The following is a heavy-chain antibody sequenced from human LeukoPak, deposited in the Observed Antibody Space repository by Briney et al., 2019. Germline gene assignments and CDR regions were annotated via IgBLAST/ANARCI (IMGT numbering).Heavy chain of an antibody. D-gene: IGHD2-2*01. CDR1: GFTFTTYG. Sequence: SGGSLRLSCSASGFTFTTYGMNWVCQAPGKGLEWVSGIGGSGTRTYYADSVKGRFTISRDNSKNTLYLQMNSLRAEDTAVYYCARARGAYCSSTSCYASDYWGQGTLVTVSS. CDR3: ARARGAYCSSTSCYASDY. CDR2: IGGSGTRT. V-gene: IGHV3-23*01. J-gene: IGHJ4*02.